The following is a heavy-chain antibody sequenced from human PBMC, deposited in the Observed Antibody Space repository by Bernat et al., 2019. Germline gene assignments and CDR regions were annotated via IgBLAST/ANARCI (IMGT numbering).Heavy chain of an antibody. CDR1: GFTFSSYA. CDR2: SSGSGGST. J-gene: IGHJ6*02. Sequence: EVQLLESGGGLVQPGGSLRLSCAASGFTFSSYAMSWVRQAPGKGLAWVSASSGSGGSTYYAGAVKCRFTISSANSKIPMYLQMNSVGAEDAAVYYGAKGSQGSGSYYYYYGMDVWGQGTTVTVSS. V-gene: IGHV3-23*01. D-gene: IGHD3-10*01. CDR3: AKGSQGSGSYYYYYGMDV.